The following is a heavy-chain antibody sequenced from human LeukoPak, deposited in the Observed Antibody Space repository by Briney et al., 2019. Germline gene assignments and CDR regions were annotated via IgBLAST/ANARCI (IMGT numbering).Heavy chain of an antibody. Sequence: SGTLSLTCAVSGDSISSSNWWSWVRQPPGKGLEWIGEIYHIGSTNYNPSLKGRVTISVDKSKNQFSLKLSSVTAADTAVYYCASSSFARGYFDYWGQGTLVTVSS. V-gene: IGHV4-4*02. CDR2: IYHIGST. D-gene: IGHD6-6*01. CDR3: ASSSFARGYFDY. CDR1: GDSISSSNW. J-gene: IGHJ4*02.